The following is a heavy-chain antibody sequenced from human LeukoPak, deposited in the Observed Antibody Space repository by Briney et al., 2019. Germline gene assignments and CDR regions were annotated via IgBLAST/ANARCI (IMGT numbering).Heavy chain of an antibody. CDR2: ISAYNGNT. V-gene: IGHV1-18*01. CDR1: GYTFTSYV. D-gene: IGHD2-2*01. CDR3: AREDSISGPEGVDY. J-gene: IGHJ4*02. Sequence: ASVKVSCKASGYTFTSYVISWVRQAPGQGREWMGWISAYNGNTNYAQKLQGRVTMTTDTSTSTAYMELRRLRSDDTAVYYWAREDSISGPEGVDYWGEGTLVTVSS.